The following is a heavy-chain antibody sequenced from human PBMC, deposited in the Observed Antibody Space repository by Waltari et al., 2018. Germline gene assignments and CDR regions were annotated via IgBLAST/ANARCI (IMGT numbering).Heavy chain of an antibody. Sequence: QLQLQESGPGLVKPSETLSLTCTVSGGSISSSSYYWGWIRQPPGKGLEWIGSIYYRGGTYCNPSLKSRVTISVDTSKNQFSLKLSSVTAADTAVYYCARVRGGSSGWYPNWWGQGTLVTVSS. CDR2: IYYRGGT. CDR3: ARVRGGSSGWYPNW. D-gene: IGHD6-19*01. CDR1: GGSISSSSYY. J-gene: IGHJ4*02. V-gene: IGHV4-39*07.